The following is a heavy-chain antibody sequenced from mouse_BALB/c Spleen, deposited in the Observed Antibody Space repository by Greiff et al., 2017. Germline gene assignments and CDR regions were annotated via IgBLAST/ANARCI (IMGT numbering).Heavy chain of an antibody. CDR2: INPYNGAT. D-gene: IGHD2-4*01. CDR1: GYSFTGYY. J-gene: IGHJ3*01. CDR3: ARGGITTAWFAY. V-gene: IGHV1-31*01. Sequence: VQLKESGPELVKPGASVKISCKASGYSFTGYYMHWVKQSHVKSLEWIGRINPYNGATSYNQNFKDKASLTVDKSSSTAYMELHSLTSEDSAVYYCARGGITTAWFAYWGQGTLVTVSA.